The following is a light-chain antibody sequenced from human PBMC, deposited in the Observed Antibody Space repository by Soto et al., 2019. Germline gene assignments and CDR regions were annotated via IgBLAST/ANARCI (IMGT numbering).Light chain of an antibody. V-gene: IGLV1-40*01. Sequence: QSVLTQPPSVSGAPGQRVTISCTGSSSNIGAGYDVHWYQQLPGTAPKLLICGDSNRPSGVPDRFSGSKSGASASLAITGLQAEDEADYYCASWDDMLSGPVLGGGTKLTVL. CDR1: SSNIGAGYD. J-gene: IGLJ2*01. CDR3: ASWDDMLSGPV. CDR2: GDS.